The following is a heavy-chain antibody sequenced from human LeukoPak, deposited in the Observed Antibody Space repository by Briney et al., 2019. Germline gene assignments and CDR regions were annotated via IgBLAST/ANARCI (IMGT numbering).Heavy chain of an antibody. V-gene: IGHV1-2*02. CDR1: GCTFTRYH. CDR2: INPNSGAA. Sequence: ASVKVSCKASGCTFTRYHMNWVRQAPGQGLEWMGWINPNSGAANYAQKFQGRVTMTRDKSISTAYMELSRLTSDDTAVYYCETNARRSYHEYYFDYWGQGTVVTVSS. D-gene: IGHD1-14*01. J-gene: IGHJ4*02. CDR3: ETNARRSYHEYYFDY.